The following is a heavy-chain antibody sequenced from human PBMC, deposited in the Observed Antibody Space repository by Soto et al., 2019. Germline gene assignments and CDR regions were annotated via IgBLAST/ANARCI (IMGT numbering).Heavy chain of an antibody. Sequence: QVQLVQSGAEVKKPGASVKVSCKASGYTFTSYAIHWVRQAPGQRLEWMGWVNAGNGNTKYSQKFQGRVTITRDTSASPYYMELRRLGSEDTAVYYFARDGGEEYSSGWYYSGMDVWGQGTTVTVSS. V-gene: IGHV1-3*01. J-gene: IGHJ6*02. D-gene: IGHD6-19*01. CDR3: ARDGGEEYSSGWYYSGMDV. CDR2: VNAGNGNT. CDR1: GYTFTSYA.